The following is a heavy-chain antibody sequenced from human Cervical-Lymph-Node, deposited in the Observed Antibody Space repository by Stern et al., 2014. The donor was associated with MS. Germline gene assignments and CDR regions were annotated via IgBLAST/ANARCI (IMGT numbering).Heavy chain of an antibody. V-gene: IGHV4-31*03. D-gene: IGHD5-18*01. Sequence: QVQLQESGTGLVKPSQTLSLTCTVSGGSISSGGYYWSWIRQHPGKGLEWIGYIYYSGSTYYNPSLKSRVTISVDTSKNQFSLKLSSVTAADTAVYYCAREGGYSYERGFPAFDYWGQGTLVTVSS. J-gene: IGHJ4*02. CDR1: GGSISSGGYY. CDR3: AREGGYSYERGFPAFDY. CDR2: IYYSGST.